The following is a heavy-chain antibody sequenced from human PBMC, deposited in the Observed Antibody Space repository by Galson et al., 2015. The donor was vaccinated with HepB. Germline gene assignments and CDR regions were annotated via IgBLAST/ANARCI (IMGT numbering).Heavy chain of an antibody. J-gene: IGHJ2*01. CDR2: ISSSSSTI. D-gene: IGHD5-18*01. V-gene: IGHV3-48*02. CDR3: ARDARRRAYSYGRYWYFDL. CDR1: GFTFSSYS. Sequence: SLRLSCAASGFTFSSYSMNWVRQAPGKGLEWVSYISSSSSTIYYADSVKGRFTISRDNAKNSLYLQMNSLRDEDTAVYYCARDARRRAYSYGRYWYFDLWGRGTLVTVSS.